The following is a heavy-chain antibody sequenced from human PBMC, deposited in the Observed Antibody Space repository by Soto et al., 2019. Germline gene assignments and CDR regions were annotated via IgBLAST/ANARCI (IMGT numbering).Heavy chain of an antibody. D-gene: IGHD3-10*01. CDR1: GHTFTGHY. CDR3: AREPMVRAAHGFDI. Sequence: ASVKVSCKASGHTFTGHYMHWVRQAPGQGLEWMGWINPNSVGTNYAQKFQGRVTMTRDTSISTAYMELSRRRSDDTAVYYCAREPMVRAAHGFDIWGQGTMVTVSS. J-gene: IGHJ3*02. CDR2: INPNSVGT. V-gene: IGHV1-2*02.